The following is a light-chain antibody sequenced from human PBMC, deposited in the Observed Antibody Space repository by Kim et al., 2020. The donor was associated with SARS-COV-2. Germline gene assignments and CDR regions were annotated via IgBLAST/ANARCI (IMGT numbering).Light chain of an antibody. CDR2: GAS. CDR1: QSVSSSY. Sequence: LSRGGRATLSCRASQSVSSSYLAWYQQKPGQAPRLLIYGASSRATGIPDRFSGSGSGTDFTLTISRLEPEDFAVYYCQQYGSSPYTFGQGTKLEI. CDR3: QQYGSSPYT. V-gene: IGKV3-20*01. J-gene: IGKJ2*01.